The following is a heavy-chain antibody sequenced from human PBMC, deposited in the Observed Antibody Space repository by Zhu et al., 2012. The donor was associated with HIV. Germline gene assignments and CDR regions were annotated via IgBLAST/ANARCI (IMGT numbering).Heavy chain of an antibody. Sequence: QVQLQESGPGLVKPSETLSLTCAVSGYSISGGYYWGWIRQPPGKGLEWIGSIYHSGSTYYNPSLKSRVTISVDTSKNQFSLKLSSVTAADTAVYYCAVTTYYYGSGSYYDDYWGQGTLVTVSS. V-gene: IGHV4-38-2*01. J-gene: IGHJ4*02. D-gene: IGHD3-10*01. CDR1: GYSISGGYY. CDR3: AVTTYYYGSGSYYDDY. CDR2: IYHSGST.